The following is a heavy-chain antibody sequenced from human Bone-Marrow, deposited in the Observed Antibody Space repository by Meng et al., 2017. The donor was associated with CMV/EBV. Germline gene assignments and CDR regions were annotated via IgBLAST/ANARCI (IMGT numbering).Heavy chain of an antibody. CDR1: GFTFSSYW. Sequence: GGSLRLSCAASGFTFSSYWMSWVRQAPGKGLEWVANIKQDGSEKYYVDSAKGRFTISRDNAKNSLYLQMSSLRAEDTAVYYCATIEAIGPENQGDAFDIWGQGTMVTVSS. CDR3: ATIEAIGPENQGDAFDI. D-gene: IGHD1-14*01. J-gene: IGHJ3*02. V-gene: IGHV3-7*01. CDR2: IKQDGSEK.